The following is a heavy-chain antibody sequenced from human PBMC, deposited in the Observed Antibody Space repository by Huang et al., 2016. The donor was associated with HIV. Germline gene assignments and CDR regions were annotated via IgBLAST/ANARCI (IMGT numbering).Heavy chain of an antibody. D-gene: IGHD3-10*01. J-gene: IGHJ4*02. V-gene: IGHV4-39*02. CDR3: ARLPGSITMIRGVITDPY. CDR1: GGSIRSDNYY. Sequence: QLQLQESGPGLVKPSETLSLTCTVSGGSIRSDNYYWGWIRQPPGKGLEWIGSIYYSGRTYYNPSLKRRVTRTVDTSKNHFSLRMRSVTAADTAVYYCARLPGSITMIRGVITDPYWGQGTLVTVSS. CDR2: IYYSGRT.